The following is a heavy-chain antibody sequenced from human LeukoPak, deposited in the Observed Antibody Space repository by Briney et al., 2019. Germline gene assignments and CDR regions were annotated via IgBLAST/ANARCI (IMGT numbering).Heavy chain of an antibody. CDR2: IYYSGST. CDR1: GGSISSYY. J-gene: IGHJ6*02. V-gene: IGHV4-59*01. Sequence: SETLSLTCTVSGGSISSYYWSWIRQPPGKGLEWIGYIYYSGSTNYNPSLKSRVTISVDTSKNQFSLKLSSVTAADTAVYYCARVHGEYYYGMDVWGQGTTVTVSS. CDR3: ARVHGEYYYGMDV. D-gene: IGHD3-10*01.